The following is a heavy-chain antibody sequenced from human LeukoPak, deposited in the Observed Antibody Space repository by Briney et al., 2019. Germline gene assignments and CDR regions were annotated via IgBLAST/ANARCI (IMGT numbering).Heavy chain of an antibody. CDR2: ISSSSSYI. CDR1: GFTFSSYS. V-gene: IGHV3-21*01. J-gene: IGHJ4*02. Sequence: GGSLRLSCAASGFTFSSYSMNWVRQAPGKGLEWVSSISSSSSYIYYADSVKGRFTISRDNAKNSLYLQMNCLRAEDTAVYYCARDLTFGGVIVDLCYFDYWGQGTLVTVSS. D-gene: IGHD3-16*02. CDR3: ARDLTFGGVIVDLCYFDY.